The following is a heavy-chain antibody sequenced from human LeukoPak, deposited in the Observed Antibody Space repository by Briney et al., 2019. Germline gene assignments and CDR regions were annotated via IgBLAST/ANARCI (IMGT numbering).Heavy chain of an antibody. CDR3: ARVTGYMIEDYFDY. J-gene: IGHJ4*02. V-gene: IGHV4-39*07. CDR1: GGSISSSSYY. D-gene: IGHD3-22*01. CDR2: IHDSGST. Sequence: SETLSLTCSVSGGSISSSSYYWGWIRQPPGKGLEWIGSIHDSGSTYYNQTLKSRVTISVDTSKNQFSLRLSSVTAADTAVYYCARVTGYMIEDYFDYWGQGTLVTVSS.